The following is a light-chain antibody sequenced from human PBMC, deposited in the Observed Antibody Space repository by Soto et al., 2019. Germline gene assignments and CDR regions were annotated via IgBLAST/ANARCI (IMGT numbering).Light chain of an antibody. CDR2: DNN. Sequence: QSVLTQPPSVSAAPGQKVTISCSGSSSNVGNNYVSWYQQLPGTAPKLLIYDNNKRPSGIPDRFSGSKSGTSATLAFTGLQTGDEADYYCGTWVTSLSVGHVFGTGTKLTVL. CDR3: GTWVTSLSVGHV. J-gene: IGLJ1*01. CDR1: SSNVGNNY. V-gene: IGLV1-51*01.